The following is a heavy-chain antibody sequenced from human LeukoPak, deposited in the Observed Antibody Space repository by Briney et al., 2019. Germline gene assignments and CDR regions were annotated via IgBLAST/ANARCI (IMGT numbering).Heavy chain of an antibody. CDR3: ARAGDFWSGYYPNWFDP. CDR1: GYTFTGYY. D-gene: IGHD3-3*01. J-gene: IGHJ5*02. Sequence: ASVKVSCKASGYTFTGYYMHWVRQAPGQGLEWMGWINPNSGGTNYAQKFQGRVTMTRDTSISTAYMELSRLRSDDTAVYYCARAGDFWSGYYPNWFDPWGQGTLVTVSS. V-gene: IGHV1-2*02. CDR2: INPNSGGT.